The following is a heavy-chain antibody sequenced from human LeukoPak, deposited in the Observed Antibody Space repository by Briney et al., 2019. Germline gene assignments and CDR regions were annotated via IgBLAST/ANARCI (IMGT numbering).Heavy chain of an antibody. CDR3: ARRAPRRPWDY. J-gene: IGHJ4*02. CDR1: GGSISSSSYY. D-gene: IGHD1-26*01. Sequence: SETLSLTCTVSGGSISSSSYYWGWIRQPPGKGLEWIGSIYYSGSTYYNPSLKSRVTISVDTSKNQFSLKLSSVTAADTAVYYCARRAPRRPWDYWGQGTLVTVSS. V-gene: IGHV4-39*07. CDR2: IYYSGST.